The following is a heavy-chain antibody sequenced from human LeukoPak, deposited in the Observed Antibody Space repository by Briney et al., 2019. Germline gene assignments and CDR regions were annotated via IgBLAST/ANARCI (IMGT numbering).Heavy chain of an antibody. Sequence: APVKISCKASGFTLTDYIHWVRQDPRQGLQWMGWIKPNSGDTDYAQKFQGRVTMTRDTSISTVYMELSSLRSDDTAVYYRARADSVPAGDYHCWYMDVWGKGTTVTVSS. D-gene: IGHD2-2*01. V-gene: IGHV1-2*02. CDR2: IKPNSGDT. J-gene: IGHJ6*03. CDR1: GFTLTDY. CDR3: ARADSVPAGDYHCWYMDV.